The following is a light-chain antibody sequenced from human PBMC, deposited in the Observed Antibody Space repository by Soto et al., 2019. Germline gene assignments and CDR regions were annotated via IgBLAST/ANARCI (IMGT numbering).Light chain of an antibody. J-gene: IGKJ5*01. Sequence: EIVFTQTPPTLPFSPLEIATRPCRASQSVSSYLARYQQKPGPAPRLLIFDASNRATGIPARFSGSGSGTDFTLTISRLETEDFAVYYCQQSNTWITFGQGTLLEVK. CDR2: DAS. CDR1: QSVSSY. CDR3: QQSNTWIT. V-gene: IGKV3-11*01.